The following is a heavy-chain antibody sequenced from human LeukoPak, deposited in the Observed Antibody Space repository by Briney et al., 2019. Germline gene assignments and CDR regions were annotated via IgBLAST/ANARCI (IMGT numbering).Heavy chain of an antibody. CDR3: ARVGRDRSGWHPGGFDV. Sequence: PSETLSLTCTVSGGSINNRNGYYWGWVRQPPGKGLEWIGSMYYTGRTYNNPSLKSRVTLSLDTPKNQVSLKLNSVTAADTAVYYCARVGRDRSGWHPGGFDVWGQGTMVTVSS. V-gene: IGHV4-39*07. CDR1: GGSINNRNGYY. D-gene: IGHD6-19*01. J-gene: IGHJ3*01. CDR2: MYYTGRT.